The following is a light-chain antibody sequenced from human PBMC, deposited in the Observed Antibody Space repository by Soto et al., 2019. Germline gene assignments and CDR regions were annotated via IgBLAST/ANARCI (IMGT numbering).Light chain of an antibody. CDR3: HHYSGPWT. CDR1: QNIYYW. Sequence: DIQMTQSPSTVSASVGDRVTITCRASQNIYYWLAWYQQKPGKAPKLLMYDASYLEAGVPSRFRGSGSGTEFTLTISGLQPDDFATDFCHHYSGPWTFGQGTKVEIK. CDR2: DAS. J-gene: IGKJ1*01. V-gene: IGKV1-5*01.